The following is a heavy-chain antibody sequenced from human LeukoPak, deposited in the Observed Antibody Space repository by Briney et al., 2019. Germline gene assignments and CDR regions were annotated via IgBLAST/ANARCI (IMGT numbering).Heavy chain of an antibody. CDR2: IWYDGSNK. J-gene: IGHJ4*02. Sequence: PGGSLRLSCAASGFTFSSYGMHWVRQAPGKGLEWVAVIWYDGSNKYYADSVKGRFTISRDNSKNTLYLQMNSLRAEDTAVYYCARERARWLPLDYWGQGTLVTVSS. V-gene: IGHV3-33*01. CDR1: GFTFSSYG. D-gene: IGHD5-24*01. CDR3: ARERARWLPLDY.